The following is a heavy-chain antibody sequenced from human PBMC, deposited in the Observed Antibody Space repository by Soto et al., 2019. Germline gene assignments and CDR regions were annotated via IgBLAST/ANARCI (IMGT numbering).Heavy chain of an antibody. J-gene: IGHJ3*02. CDR1: CGSISSYY. Sequence: SVTLSLTCTFSCGSISSYYWSWIRQPPGKGLEWIGYIYYSGSTNYNPSLKSRVTISVDTSKNQFSLKLSSVTAADTAVYYCARQQWLVLNAFDIWGQGTMVT. D-gene: IGHD6-19*01. CDR2: IYYSGST. V-gene: IGHV4-59*01. CDR3: ARQQWLVLNAFDI.